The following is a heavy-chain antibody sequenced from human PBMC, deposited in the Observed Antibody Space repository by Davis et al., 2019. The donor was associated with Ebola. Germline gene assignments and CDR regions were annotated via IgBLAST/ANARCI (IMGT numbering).Heavy chain of an antibody. CDR3: ARGHSYYYYMDV. CDR1: GGSISSNSDY. V-gene: IGHV4-39*07. J-gene: IGHJ6*03. Sequence: PSETLSLTCTVSGGSISSNSDYWGWIRQPPGKGLEWIGSVYYSGSTHYNPSLKSRLTISVDTSKNQFSLKLRSVTAADTAVYYCARGHSYYYYMDVWGKGTTVTVSS. CDR2: VYYSGST.